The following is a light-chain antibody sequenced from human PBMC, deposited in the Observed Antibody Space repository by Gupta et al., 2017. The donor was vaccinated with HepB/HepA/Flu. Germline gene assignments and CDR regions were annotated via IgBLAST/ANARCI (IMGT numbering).Light chain of an antibody. CDR1: QSLLYSSGKTY. CDR3: MQTLRIPLT. Sequence: DVVLTQTPLSLSVTPGQPASISCRSSQSLLYSSGKTYLYWYFQKSGQAPQLLIYEVSKRFSGVPDRFSGSGSGTDCTLNISRVEAEDVGFYFCMQTLRIPLTCGGGTNVEIK. J-gene: IGKJ4*01. V-gene: IGKV2D-29*01. CDR2: EVS.